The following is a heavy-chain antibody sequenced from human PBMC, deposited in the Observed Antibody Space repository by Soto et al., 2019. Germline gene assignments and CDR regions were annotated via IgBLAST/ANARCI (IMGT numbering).Heavy chain of an antibody. CDR1: GFTFTSSA. CDR2: IVVGSGNT. Sequence: SVKVSCKASGFTFTSSAMQWVRQARGQRLEWIGWIVVGSGNTNYAQKFQERVTITRDMSTSTAYMELSSLRSEDTAVYYCAAGQGYCTNGVCYVKGFYFDYWGQGTLVTVSS. CDR3: AAGQGYCTNGVCYVKGFYFDY. J-gene: IGHJ4*02. V-gene: IGHV1-58*02. D-gene: IGHD2-8*01.